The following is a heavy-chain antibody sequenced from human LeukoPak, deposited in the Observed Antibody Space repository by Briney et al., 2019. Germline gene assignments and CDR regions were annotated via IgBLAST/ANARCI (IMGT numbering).Heavy chain of an antibody. Sequence: PGGSLRLSCAASGFTFSSYTMNWVRQAPGKGLEWVSSISSSSYIYYADSVKGRFTISRDNDKNSLYLQMNSLRAEDTAVYYCARDREGDYIWGSYRPDWFDPWGQGTLVTVSS. CDR1: GFTFSSYT. D-gene: IGHD3-16*02. CDR2: ISSSSYI. J-gene: IGHJ5*02. V-gene: IGHV3-21*01. CDR3: ARDREGDYIWGSYRPDWFDP.